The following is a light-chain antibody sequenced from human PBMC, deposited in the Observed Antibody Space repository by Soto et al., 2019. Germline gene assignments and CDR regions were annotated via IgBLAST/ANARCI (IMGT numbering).Light chain of an antibody. J-gene: IGLJ1*01. CDR2: EVT. Sequence: LNMALSATGAALQSLPIFYTQTSSYVGGYNFVSWYQQHPGKAPNLLIYEVTKRPSGVPDRFSGSKSGNTASLTVSGFQADDEADYYCSSFAGTILYVFGTWTKVTVL. V-gene: IGLV2-8*01. CDR1: SSYVGGYNF. CDR3: SSFAGTILYV.